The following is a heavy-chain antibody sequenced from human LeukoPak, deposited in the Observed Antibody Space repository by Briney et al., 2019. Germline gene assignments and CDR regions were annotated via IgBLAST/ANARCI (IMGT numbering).Heavy chain of an antibody. D-gene: IGHD2-2*01. J-gene: IGHJ4*02. V-gene: IGHV3-7*01. Sequence: PGGSLRLSCVGSGFTFSSYWMTWVRQAPGKGLEWVANIKEDGSEKNYVDSVKGRFTISRDNAKSSLYLQMNSLRAEDTAVYYCASSHEQLYYFDYWGQGTLVTVSS. CDR3: ASSHEQLYYFDY. CDR1: GFTFSSYW. CDR2: IKEDGSEK.